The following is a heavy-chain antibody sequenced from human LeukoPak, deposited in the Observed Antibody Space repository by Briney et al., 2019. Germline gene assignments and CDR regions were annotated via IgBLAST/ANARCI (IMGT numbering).Heavy chain of an antibody. V-gene: IGHV3-48*03. D-gene: IGHD3-10*02. CDR3: AELGITMIGGV. J-gene: IGHJ6*04. CDR2: ISSSGSTI. Sequence: GGSLRLSCSASGFNFDHYGMSWVRQAPGKGLEWVSYISSSGSTIYYADSVKGRFTISRDNAKNSLYLQMNSLRAEDTAVYYCAELGITMIGGVWGKGTTVTISS. CDR1: GFNFDHYG.